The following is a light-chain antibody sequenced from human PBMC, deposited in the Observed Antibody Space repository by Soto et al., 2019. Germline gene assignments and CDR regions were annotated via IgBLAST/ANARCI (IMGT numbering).Light chain of an antibody. CDR3: LQRSIWPLT. CDR1: QSVSSY. CDR2: DAS. V-gene: IGKV3-11*01. Sequence: EIVLTQSPATLFLSPGERATLSCRASQSVSSYLAWYQQKPGQAPRLLIYDASNRATGIPARFSGSGSGTDFTLTISSLEPEDSAVYHCLQRSIWPLTFGGGTKVEIK. J-gene: IGKJ4*01.